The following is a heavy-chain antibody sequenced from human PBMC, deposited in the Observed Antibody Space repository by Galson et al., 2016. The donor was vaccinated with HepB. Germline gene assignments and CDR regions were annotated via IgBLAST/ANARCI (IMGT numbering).Heavy chain of an antibody. CDR2: ISAYNGNT. CDR3: AREGSQYRNGSAYWSKYYFDY. Sequence: SVKVSCKASGYTFTTYGISWVRQAPGQGLEWVGWISAYNGNTNHAQQLQGRVTMTTDTSTSTAYMELRSLRSDDTAVYYCAREGSQYRNGSAYWSKYYFDYWGQGTLVTVSS. CDR1: GYTFTTYG. D-gene: IGHD3-3*01. J-gene: IGHJ4*02. V-gene: IGHV1-18*04.